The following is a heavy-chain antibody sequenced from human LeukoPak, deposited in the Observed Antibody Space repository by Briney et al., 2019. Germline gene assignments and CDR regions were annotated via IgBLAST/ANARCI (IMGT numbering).Heavy chain of an antibody. CDR1: GFTFSGYP. V-gene: IGHV3-30-3*01. CDR3: ARDEGYCSRNSCYGASKGIDL. Sequence: GGSLRLPCAASGFTFSGYPIHWVRQAPGKGLEWVADISCEGSNQYYAESVRGRFTISRENSKNTLYLLMNSLRAEDAVVYYCARDEGYCSRNSCYGASKGIDLWGQGTAVSVSS. J-gene: IGHJ6*02. D-gene: IGHD2-2*01. CDR2: ISCEGSNQ.